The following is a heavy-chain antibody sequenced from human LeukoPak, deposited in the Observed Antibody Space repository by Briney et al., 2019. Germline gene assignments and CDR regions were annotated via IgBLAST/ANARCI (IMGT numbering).Heavy chain of an antibody. V-gene: IGHV3-66*01. CDR2: IYSGGST. CDR1: GFTVSSNY. Sequence: GGSLRLSCAASGFTVSSNYMSWVRQAPGKGLEWVSVIYSGGSTYYADSVKGRFTISRDNSKNTLYLQMNSLRAEDTAVYYCAREGSSSGWPFDYWGQGTLVTVSS. CDR3: AREGSSSGWPFDY. D-gene: IGHD6-19*01. J-gene: IGHJ4*02.